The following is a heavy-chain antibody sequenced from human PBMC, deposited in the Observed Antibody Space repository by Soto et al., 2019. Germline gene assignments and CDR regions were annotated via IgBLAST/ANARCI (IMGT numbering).Heavy chain of an antibody. D-gene: IGHD3-22*01. CDR3: ARGRQDSSGYRFSPMFAP. Sequence: TYTVSEGYSGSGDDCWSWKSKPPGKGLEWIGYIYYSGSTYYNPSLKSRVTISVDTSKNQFSLKLSSVTAADTAVYYCARGRQDSSGYRFSPMFAPWGQGTLVTGFS. V-gene: IGHV4-30-4*01. CDR2: IYYSGST. J-gene: IGHJ5*02. CDR1: EGYSGSGDDC.